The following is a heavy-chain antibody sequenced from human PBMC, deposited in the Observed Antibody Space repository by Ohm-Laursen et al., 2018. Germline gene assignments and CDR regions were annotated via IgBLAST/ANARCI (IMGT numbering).Heavy chain of an antibody. J-gene: IGHJ1*01. V-gene: IGHV1-2*02. CDR3: ARSGTPKYSSSHFRH. Sequence: GASVKVSCKASGYTFTGYYMHWVRQAPGQGLEWMGWINPNSGGTNYAQKFQGRVTMTRDPSISTAYMELSRLRSDDTAVYYCARSGTPKYSSSHFRHWGQGTLVTVSS. CDR1: GYTFTGYY. CDR2: INPNSGGT. D-gene: IGHD6-6*01.